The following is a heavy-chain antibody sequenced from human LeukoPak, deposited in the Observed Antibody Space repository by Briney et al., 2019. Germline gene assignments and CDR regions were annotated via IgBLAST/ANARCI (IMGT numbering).Heavy chain of an antibody. CDR2: IYDSGST. CDR3: ARGFVGAQVSAGDY. J-gene: IGHJ4*02. D-gene: IGHD1-26*01. V-gene: IGHV3-53*01. CDR1: GFTVSRYY. Sequence: PGGSLRLSCAASGFTVSRYYMTWVRQAPGKGLEWVSTIYDSGSTFYADSVKGRFTISRDNFENTLWLQMNSLTVEDTAVYYCARGFVGAQVSAGDYWGQGTLVTVSA.